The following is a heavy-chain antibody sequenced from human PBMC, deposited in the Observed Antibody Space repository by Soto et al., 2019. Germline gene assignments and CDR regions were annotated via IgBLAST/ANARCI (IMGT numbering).Heavy chain of an antibody. Sequence: SGPTLVNPTETLTLTCTVSGFSLSNARMGVSWIRQPPGKALEWLAHIFSNDEKSYSTSLKSRLTISKDTSKSQVVLTMTNMDPVDTATYYCARIRVTRGYSGYDSALYYYYGMDVWGQGTTVTVSS. CDR3: ARIRVTRGYSGYDSALYYYYGMDV. V-gene: IGHV2-26*01. CDR2: IFSNDEK. CDR1: GFSLSNARMG. J-gene: IGHJ6*02. D-gene: IGHD5-12*01.